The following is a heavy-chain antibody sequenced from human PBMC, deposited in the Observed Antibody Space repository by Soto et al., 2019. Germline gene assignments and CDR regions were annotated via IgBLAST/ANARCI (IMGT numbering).Heavy chain of an antibody. V-gene: IGHV3-74*01. CDR1: GFTFSSYW. Sequence: GGSLRLSCAASGFTFSSYWMHWVRQAPGKGLVWVSRINSDGSSTNYADSVKGRFTISRDNAKNTLYLQMNSLRAEDTAVYYCARVYLNGGFDAFDIWGQGTMVTVSS. CDR2: INSDGSST. CDR3: ARVYLNGGFDAFDI. D-gene: IGHD1-26*01. J-gene: IGHJ3*02.